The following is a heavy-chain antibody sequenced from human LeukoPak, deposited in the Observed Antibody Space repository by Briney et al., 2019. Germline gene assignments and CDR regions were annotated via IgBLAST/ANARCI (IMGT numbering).Heavy chain of an antibody. J-gene: IGHJ5*02. CDR3: ARAHEGYDSSGRPNWFDP. D-gene: IGHD3-22*01. Sequence: SETLSLTCTVSGGSISSGGYYWSWIRQHPGKGLEWIGYIYYSGSTYYNPSLKSRVTISVDTSKNQFSLKLSSVTAADTAVYYCARAHEGYDSSGRPNWFDPWGQGTLVTVSS. V-gene: IGHV4-31*03. CDR1: GGSISSGGYY. CDR2: IYYSGST.